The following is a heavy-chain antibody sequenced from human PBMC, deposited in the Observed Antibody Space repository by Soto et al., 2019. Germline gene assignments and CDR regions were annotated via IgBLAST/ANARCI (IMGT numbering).Heavy chain of an antibody. Sequence: SGGSLRLSCAASRFSFDDYAMHWVRQAPGKGLEWVSGISWNRGSIGYADSVKGRFTISRDNAKKSLYLQMNSLRPEDTALYYCAKAGGAELERLDYFDYWGQGTLVTVSS. V-gene: IGHV3-9*01. CDR1: RFSFDDYA. D-gene: IGHD1-1*01. J-gene: IGHJ4*02. CDR2: ISWNRGSI. CDR3: AKAGGAELERLDYFDY.